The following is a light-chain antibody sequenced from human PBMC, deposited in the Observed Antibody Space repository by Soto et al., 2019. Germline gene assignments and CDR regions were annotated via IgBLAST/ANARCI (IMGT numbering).Light chain of an antibody. Sequence: QSVLTQPPSASGTPGQRVTISCSGSSSNIGSNYVYWYQQLTGMAPKLLIYRNNQRPSGVPDRFSGSKSGTSASLAISGLRSEDEADYYCAAWDDSLSGYVVFGGGTQLTVL. CDR1: SSNIGSNY. CDR3: AAWDDSLSGYVV. V-gene: IGLV1-47*01. CDR2: RNN. J-gene: IGLJ2*01.